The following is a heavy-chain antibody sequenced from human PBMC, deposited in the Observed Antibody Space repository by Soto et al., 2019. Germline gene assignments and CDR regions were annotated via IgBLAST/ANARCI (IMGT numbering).Heavy chain of an antibody. V-gene: IGHV5-51*01. CDR3: ARSGGSVDTAMATYFDS. CDR2: IYPGDSDT. CDR1: GYSFTSYW. J-gene: IGHJ4*02. Sequence: PGESLKISCKGSGYSFTSYWIGWVRQMPGKGLEWMGIIYPGDSDTRYSPSFQGQVTISADKSISTAYLQWSSLKASDAAMYYCARSGGSVDTAMATYFDSWGQGTLVTVSS. D-gene: IGHD5-18*01.